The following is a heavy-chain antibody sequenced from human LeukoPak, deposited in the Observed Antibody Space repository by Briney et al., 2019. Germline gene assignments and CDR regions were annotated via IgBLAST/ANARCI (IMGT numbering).Heavy chain of an antibody. Sequence: TSSETRSLTCTVSGGSISSGDYYWSWIRQPPGKGLEWIGYIYYSGSTNYNPSLKSRVTMSVDTSKNQFSLKLSSVTAADTAVYYCARRTAIDSSGYGFDYWGQGTLVTVSS. J-gene: IGHJ4*02. V-gene: IGHV4-30-4*01. CDR1: GGSISSGDYY. CDR3: ARRTAIDSSGYGFDY. D-gene: IGHD3-22*01. CDR2: IYYSGST.